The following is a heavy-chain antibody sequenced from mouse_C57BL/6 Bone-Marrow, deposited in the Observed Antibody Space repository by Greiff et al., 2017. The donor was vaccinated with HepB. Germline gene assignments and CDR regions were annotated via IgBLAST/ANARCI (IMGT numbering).Heavy chain of an antibody. J-gene: IGHJ1*03. CDR2: ISSGSSTI. Sequence: EVKLQESGGGLVKPGGSLKLSCAASGFTFSDYGMHWVRQAPEKGLEWVAYISSGSSTIYYADTVKGRFTISRDNAKNTLFLQMTSLRSVDTAMYYCARKPVYYYGSRYWYFDVWGTGTTVTVSS. CDR1: GFTFSDYG. D-gene: IGHD1-1*01. V-gene: IGHV5-17*01. CDR3: ARKPVYYYGSRYWYFDV.